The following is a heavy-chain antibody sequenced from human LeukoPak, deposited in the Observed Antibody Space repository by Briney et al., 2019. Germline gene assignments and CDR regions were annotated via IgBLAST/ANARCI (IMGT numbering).Heavy chain of an antibody. CDR2: ISGSGGST. J-gene: IGHJ3*02. Sequence: GGSLRLSCAASGFTFSSYAMSWVRQAPGKGLEWVSAISGSGGSTYYADSVKGRFTISRDNSKNTLYLQMNSLRAEDTAVYYCAKALDVLRFLGWFDAFDIWGQGTMVTVSS. CDR3: AKALDVLRFLGWFDAFDI. CDR1: GFTFSSYA. D-gene: IGHD3-3*01. V-gene: IGHV3-23*01.